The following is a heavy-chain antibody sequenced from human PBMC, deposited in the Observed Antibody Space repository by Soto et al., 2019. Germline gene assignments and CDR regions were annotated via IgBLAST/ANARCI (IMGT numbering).Heavy chain of an antibody. J-gene: IGHJ5*02. Sequence: ESGGDLVQPGGSLRLSCAASGLAVSTDYMTWVRQAPGKGLEWVSLIYVGGGTYYADSVKGRFTISRDNSNSTLYLQMNSLRAADTAVYYCAVYAARHWFGPWGQGTLVTVSS. CDR1: GLAVSTDY. V-gene: IGHV3-66*01. D-gene: IGHD6-6*01. CDR3: AVYAARHWFGP. CDR2: IYVGGGT.